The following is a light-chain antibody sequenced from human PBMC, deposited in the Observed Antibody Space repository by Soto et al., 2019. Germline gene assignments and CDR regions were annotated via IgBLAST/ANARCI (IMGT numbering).Light chain of an antibody. CDR2: GAS. CDR3: QQYGSSPIT. CDR1: XXVSXSY. Sequence: EIVXTXSPXTXSLSXGXXAXXSCXAXXXVSXSYLAWYQQKPGQAPRLLIYGASSRATGIPDRFSGSGSGTDFTLTISRLEPEDFAVYYCQQYGSSPITFGQGTRLEIK. V-gene: IGKV3-20*01. J-gene: IGKJ5*01.